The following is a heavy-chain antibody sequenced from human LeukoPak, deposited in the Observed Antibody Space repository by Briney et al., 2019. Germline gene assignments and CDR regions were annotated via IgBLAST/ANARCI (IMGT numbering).Heavy chain of an antibody. V-gene: IGHV1-46*01. Sequence: GASVKLSCKASGYTFTSYFIHWVRHAPGQGLEWMGIINPSGGSTRYAREFKGRVTMTRDMSTRTVYMELSSLRSEDTAVYYCARDLRYCTNTNCFSKASRLGYWGQGTLVTVSS. J-gene: IGHJ4*02. CDR3: ARDLRYCTNTNCFSKASRLGY. CDR2: INPSGGST. CDR1: GYTFTSYF. D-gene: IGHD2-2*01.